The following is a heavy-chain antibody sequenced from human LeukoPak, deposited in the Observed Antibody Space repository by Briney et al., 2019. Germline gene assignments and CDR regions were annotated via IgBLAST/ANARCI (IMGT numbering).Heavy chain of an antibody. CDR1: GGTFSSYT. Sequence: ASVKVSCKASGGTFSSYTISWVRQAPGQGLEWMGRIIPILGIANYAQKFQGRVTITADKSTSTAYMELSSLRSEDTAVYYCAREGFREHCGGDCYSVWFDPWGQGTLVTVSS. CDR3: AREGFREHCGGDCYSVWFDP. V-gene: IGHV1-69*04. J-gene: IGHJ5*02. D-gene: IGHD2-21*01. CDR2: IIPILGIA.